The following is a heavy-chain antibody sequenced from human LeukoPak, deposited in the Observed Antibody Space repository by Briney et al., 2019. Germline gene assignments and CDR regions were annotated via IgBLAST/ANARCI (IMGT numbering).Heavy chain of an antibody. J-gene: IGHJ4*02. CDR3: AKTASLVVVAATGFDY. Sequence: GGSLRLSCAASGFTFSSYGMHWVRQAPGKGLEWVAFIRYDGSNKYYVDSVKGRFTISRDNSKNTLYLQMNSLRAEDTAVYYCAKTASLVVVAATGFDYWGQGTLVTVSS. D-gene: IGHD2-15*01. CDR1: GFTFSSYG. CDR2: IRYDGSNK. V-gene: IGHV3-30*02.